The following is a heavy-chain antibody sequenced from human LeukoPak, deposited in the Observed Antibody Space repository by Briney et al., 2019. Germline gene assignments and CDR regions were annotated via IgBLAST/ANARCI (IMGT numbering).Heavy chain of an antibody. V-gene: IGHV3-23*01. CDR2: ISTGGGST. Sequence: VQPGGSLRLSCEVSGFTFSSYVMSWVRQAPGKGLEWVSAISTGGGSTYYADSVKGRFTISRDNSKNTPYLQMNSLRAEDTAVYYCAKQYTPPDYWGQGTLVTVSS. D-gene: IGHD1-14*01. CDR3: AKQYTPPDY. CDR1: GFTFSSYV. J-gene: IGHJ4*02.